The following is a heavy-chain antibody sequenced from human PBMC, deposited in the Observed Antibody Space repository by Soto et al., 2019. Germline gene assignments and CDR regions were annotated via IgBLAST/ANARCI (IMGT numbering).Heavy chain of an antibody. J-gene: IGHJ4*02. D-gene: IGHD2-15*01. V-gene: IGHV1-69*06. CDR1: VGTLSSYA. CDR3: ARDPFGPSVADDY. Sequence: SVKVSCKASVGTLSSYAICWVRQAPGQGLEWMGGIIPIFGTANYAQKFQGRVTITADKSTSTAYMELSSLRSEDTAVYYCARDPFGPSVADDYWGQGTLVTVSS. CDR2: IIPIFGTA.